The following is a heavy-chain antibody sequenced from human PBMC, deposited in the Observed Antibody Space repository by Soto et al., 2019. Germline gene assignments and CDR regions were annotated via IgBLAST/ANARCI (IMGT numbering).Heavy chain of an antibody. Sequence: SETLSLTCTVSGGSISSYYWSWIRQPPGKGLEWIGYIYYSGSTNYNPSLKSRVTISVDTSKNQFSLKLSSVTAADTAVYYCARGGGIVVVTAPGAFDIWGQGTMVTVSS. D-gene: IGHD2-21*02. J-gene: IGHJ3*02. CDR3: ARGGGIVVVTAPGAFDI. V-gene: IGHV4-59*01. CDR2: IYYSGST. CDR1: GGSISSYY.